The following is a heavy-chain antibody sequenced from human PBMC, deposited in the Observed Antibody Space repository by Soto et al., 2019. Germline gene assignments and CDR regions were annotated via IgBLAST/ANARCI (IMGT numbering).Heavy chain of an antibody. CDR3: TRDSSYYGAGRGVLDY. D-gene: IGHD3-10*01. CDR2: IYSGGNT. V-gene: IGHV3-66*01. CDR1: GSTVNNNY. Sequence: EVQLVESGGGLVQPGGSLRLSCAVSGSTVNNNYMSWVRQAPGKGLEWVSVIYSGGNTDYAESVRGRFTVSRDTSKNTLYLQMNSLRAEDTAIYYCTRDSSYYGAGRGVLDYWGQGTPVTVSS. J-gene: IGHJ4*02.